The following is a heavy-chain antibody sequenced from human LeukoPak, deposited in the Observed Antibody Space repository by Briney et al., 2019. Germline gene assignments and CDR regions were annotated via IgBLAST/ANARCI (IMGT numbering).Heavy chain of an antibody. CDR1: GGSFSRYY. Sequence: SETLSLTCAGYGGSFSRYYWTWIRQSPGKGLEWIGEINYSGSTNYNPSLRSRVIISVDTSKNQFSLRLSSVTAAETAVYYCARVQVTTQIWGQGTLVTVSP. J-gene: IGHJ4*02. CDR2: INYSGST. CDR3: ARVQVTTQI. D-gene: IGHD3-22*01. V-gene: IGHV4-34*01.